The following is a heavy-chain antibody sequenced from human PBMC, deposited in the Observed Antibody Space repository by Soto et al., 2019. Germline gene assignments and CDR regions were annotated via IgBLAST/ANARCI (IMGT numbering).Heavy chain of an antibody. V-gene: IGHV1-18*01. Sequence: ASVKVSCKASGYTFTSYGISWVRQAPGQGLEWMGWISAYNGNTNYAQKLQGRVTMTTDTSTSTAYMELRSLRSDDTAVYYCARDLASSIGRGGSCSHYYYRDVGGKGTTVTFPS. CDR3: ARDLASSIGRGGSCSHYYYRDV. D-gene: IGHD2-15*01. J-gene: IGHJ6*03. CDR2: ISAYNGNT. CDR1: GYTFTSYG.